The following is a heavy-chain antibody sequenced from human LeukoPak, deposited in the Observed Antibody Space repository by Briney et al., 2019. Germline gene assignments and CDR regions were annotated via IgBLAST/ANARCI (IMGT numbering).Heavy chain of an antibody. V-gene: IGHV3-23*01. CDR2: ITGSSTWT. CDR3: ARELVSLGTGYFDL. D-gene: IGHD7-27*01. Sequence: GGSLRLSCLASGFIFGDYAMTWVRQAPGKGLEWVSGITGSSTWTYYGDSVRGRFTISRDNSKNTLHLQMNNLTADDTAIYYCARELVSLGTGYFDLWGRGTLVTVSS. CDR1: GFIFGDYA. J-gene: IGHJ2*01.